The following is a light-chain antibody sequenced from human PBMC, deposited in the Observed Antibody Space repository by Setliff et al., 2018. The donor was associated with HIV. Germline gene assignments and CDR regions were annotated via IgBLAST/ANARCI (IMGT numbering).Light chain of an antibody. CDR1: SSDVGGYNY. CDR3: SSYTRSATYV. J-gene: IGLJ1*01. V-gene: IGLV2-14*01. CDR2: EVN. Sequence: QSVLTQPASVSGSPGQSITISCTGTSSDVGGYNYVSWYQQHPGKAPKLLIYEVNSRPSGVSDRFSGSKSGNTASLTISGLQAEDEADYYCSSYTRSATYVFGTGTRSPS.